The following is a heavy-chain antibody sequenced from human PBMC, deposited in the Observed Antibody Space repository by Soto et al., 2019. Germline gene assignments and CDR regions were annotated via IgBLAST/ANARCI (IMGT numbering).Heavy chain of an antibody. CDR1: GFSFRDYF. J-gene: IGHJ4*02. D-gene: IGHD2-21*01. CDR2: IGPYGNSI. Sequence: GESLNISCAASGFSFRDYFMSWLRQAPGKGLEWVSYIGPYGNSIYYADSVKGRFTISRDDATKSLHLHMNSLRTDDTAVYYCARDDHTYGVYWGQGTPVTVS. V-gene: IGHV3-11*01. CDR3: ARDDHTYGVY.